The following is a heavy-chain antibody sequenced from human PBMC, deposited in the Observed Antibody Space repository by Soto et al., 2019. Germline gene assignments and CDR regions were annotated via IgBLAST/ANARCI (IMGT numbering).Heavy chain of an antibody. J-gene: IGHJ4*02. CDR3: ARGDWASGDSSGWSEY. V-gene: IGHV3-33*01. D-gene: IGHD6-19*01. Sequence: QVQLVESGGGVVQPGRSLRLSCAASGFTFSSYGMHWVRQAPGKGLEWVAVIWYDGSSKYYADSVTGRFTISRDNSKNTVDLQLNSLRTDDTDVSYCARGDWASGDSSGWSEYWVQGILVTFSS. CDR1: GFTFSSYG. CDR2: IWYDGSSK.